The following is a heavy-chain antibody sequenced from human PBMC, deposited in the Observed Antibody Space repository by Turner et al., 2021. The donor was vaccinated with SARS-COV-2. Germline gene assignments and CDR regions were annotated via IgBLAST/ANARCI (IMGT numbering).Heavy chain of an antibody. CDR3: ASPDTAMVTWPQGFVY. CDR2: IYYSGST. Sequence: QLQLQESGPGLVKPSETLSLTCSVSGGSISSSSYYCGWIRQPPGKGLEWIGSIYYSGSTYYNPSLKSRVTISVDTSKNQFSLKLSSVTAADTAVYYCASPDTAMVTWPQGFVYWGQGTLVTVSS. J-gene: IGHJ4*02. CDR1: GGSISSSSYY. D-gene: IGHD5-18*01. V-gene: IGHV4-39*01.